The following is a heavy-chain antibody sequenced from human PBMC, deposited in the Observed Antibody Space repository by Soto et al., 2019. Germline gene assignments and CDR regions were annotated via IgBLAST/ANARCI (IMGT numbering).Heavy chain of an antibody. CDR3: AKDFGAKGLGATMHY. V-gene: IGHV3-23*04. J-gene: IGHJ4*02. CDR1: GFTFSDYA. Sequence: EAPLVESGGGLVQPGGSLRLSCAASGFTFSDYAMSWVRQAPGKGLGWVSGISDSGGNTNYADSVKGRFTISRDNSKNTLYLQVNSLRVDDTAVYYCAKDFGAKGLGATMHYWGQGTLVTVSS. CDR2: ISDSGGNT. D-gene: IGHD1-26*01.